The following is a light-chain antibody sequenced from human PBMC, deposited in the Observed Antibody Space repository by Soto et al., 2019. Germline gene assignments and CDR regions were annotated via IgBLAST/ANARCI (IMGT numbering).Light chain of an antibody. Sequence: QSALTQPPCASGSPGQSVTISYTGTSSDVGVYNYVSWYQQHPGKAPKLMIYEVSKRPSGVPDRFSGSKSGNTASLTVSGLQAEDEADYYCSSFAGNNNLVFGGGTKVTVL. CDR3: SSFAGNNNLV. J-gene: IGLJ2*01. CDR2: EVS. CDR1: SSDVGVYNY. V-gene: IGLV2-8*01.